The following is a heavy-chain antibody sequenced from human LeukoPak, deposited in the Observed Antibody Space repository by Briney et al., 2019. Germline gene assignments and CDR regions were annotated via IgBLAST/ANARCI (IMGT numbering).Heavy chain of an antibody. Sequence: SETLSLTCAVYGGSFSGYYWSWIRQPPGKGLEWIGEINHSGSTNYNPSLKSRVTISVDTSKNQFSLKLSSVTAADTAVYYCARQYRSGGSCYSRAPYRYFDYWGQGTLVTVSS. CDR2: INHSGST. V-gene: IGHV4-34*01. D-gene: IGHD2-15*01. CDR3: ARQYRSGGSCYSRAPYRYFDY. J-gene: IGHJ4*02. CDR1: GGSFSGYY.